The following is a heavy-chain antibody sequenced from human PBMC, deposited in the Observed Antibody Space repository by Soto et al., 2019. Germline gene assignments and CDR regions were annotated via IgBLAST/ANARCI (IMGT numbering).Heavy chain of an antibody. CDR2: IRNKANTYAT. CDR3: SSFMVGATPY. Sequence: GGSLRLSCAASGFTFSGSAMHWVRQAAGKGLEWVGRIRNKANTYATAYAASVKGRFTISRDDSKNTAYLQMNSLKTEDTAVYYCSSFMVGATPYWGQGTLVTVSS. J-gene: IGHJ4*02. D-gene: IGHD1-26*01. CDR1: GFTFSGSA. V-gene: IGHV3-73*01.